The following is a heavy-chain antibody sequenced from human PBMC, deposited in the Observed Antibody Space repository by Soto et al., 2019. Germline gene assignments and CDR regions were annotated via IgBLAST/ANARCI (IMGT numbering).Heavy chain of an antibody. Sequence: GGSLRLSCAASGFTVSSNYMTWVRQAPGKGLEWVSLIYSGGNTFYADSVKGRFTISRDNSKNTLYLQMNSLRAEDTAVYYCTRAYSPVDHWGQGTLVTVSS. J-gene: IGHJ4*02. CDR2: IYSGGNT. D-gene: IGHD4-4*01. V-gene: IGHV3-53*01. CDR3: TRAYSPVDH. CDR1: GFTVSSNY.